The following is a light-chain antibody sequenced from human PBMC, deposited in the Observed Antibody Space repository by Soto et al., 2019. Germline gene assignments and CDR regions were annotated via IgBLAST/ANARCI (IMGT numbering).Light chain of an antibody. CDR3: CSYAGRDTMI. J-gene: IGLJ2*01. CDR2: EDT. V-gene: IGLV2-23*01. CDR1: NSDVGSYKV. Sequence: QSVLTQPASVSGSPGQSITISCTGSNSDVGSYKVVSWYQHHPGKAPKLMIFEDTERPSGVSNRFSGSKSGNTASLTISGLLAEDEADYFCCSYAGRDTMIFGGGTQLTVL.